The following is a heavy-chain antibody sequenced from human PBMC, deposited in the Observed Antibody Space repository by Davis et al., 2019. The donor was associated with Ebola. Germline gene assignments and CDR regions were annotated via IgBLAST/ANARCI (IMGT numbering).Heavy chain of an antibody. CDR2: MNPNSGNT. J-gene: IGHJ5*02. CDR3: ARAPSYRSSKWDWLDP. D-gene: IGHD1-26*01. Sequence: AASVKVSCKTSGYTFTSYDINWVRQATGQGLEWMGWMNPNSGNTGYAQKFQGRVTMTRNTSISTAYMELSSLRFEDTAVYYCARAPSYRSSKWDWLDPWGQGTLVTASS. V-gene: IGHV1-8*01. CDR1: GYTFTSYD.